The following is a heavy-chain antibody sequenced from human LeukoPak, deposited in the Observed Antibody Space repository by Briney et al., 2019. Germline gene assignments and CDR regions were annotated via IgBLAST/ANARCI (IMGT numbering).Heavy chain of an antibody. CDR1: GGTFSSYA. Sequence: ASVKVSCKASGGTFSSYAISWVRQAPGQGLEWMGGIISIFGTANYAQKFQGRVTITTDESTSTAYMELSSLRSEDTAVYYCARDNYAGANWFDPWGQGTLVTVSS. D-gene: IGHD1-7*01. V-gene: IGHV1-69*05. CDR2: IISIFGTA. CDR3: ARDNYAGANWFDP. J-gene: IGHJ5*02.